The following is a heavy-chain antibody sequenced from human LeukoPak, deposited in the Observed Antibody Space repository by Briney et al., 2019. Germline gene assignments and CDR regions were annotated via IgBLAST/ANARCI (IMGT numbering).Heavy chain of an antibody. CDR3: AREGYSNPFDY. J-gene: IGHJ4*02. Sequence: SGGSLRLSCAASGFTFSDYYMSWIRQAPGKGLEWASYISSSGSTIYYADSVKGRFTISRDNAKNSLYLQMDSLRAEDTAVYYCAREGYSNPFDYWGQGTLVTVSS. D-gene: IGHD6-13*01. CDR1: GFTFSDYY. V-gene: IGHV3-11*01. CDR2: ISSSGSTI.